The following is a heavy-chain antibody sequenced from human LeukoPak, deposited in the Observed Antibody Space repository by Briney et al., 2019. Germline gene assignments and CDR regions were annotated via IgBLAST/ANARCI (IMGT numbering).Heavy chain of an antibody. CDR1: GGSFSGYY. V-gene: IGHV4-4*07. J-gene: IGHJ4*02. CDR2: IYTSGST. Sequence: SETLSLTYAVYGGSFSGYYWSWIRQPAGKGLEWIGRIYTSGSTNHNPSLKSRVTMSVDTFKNQFSLKLSSVTAADTAVYYCARESLFRAVAGRPAPFDSWGQGTLVTVSS. D-gene: IGHD6-19*01. CDR3: ARESLFRAVAGRPAPFDS.